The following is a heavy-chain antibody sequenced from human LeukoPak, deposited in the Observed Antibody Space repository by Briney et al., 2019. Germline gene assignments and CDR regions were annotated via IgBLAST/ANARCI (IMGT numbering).Heavy chain of an antibody. CDR2: ISGSGSTI. J-gene: IGHJ6*02. D-gene: IGHD1-26*01. CDR1: GFTFSDYY. Sequence: SGGSLRLSCAASGFTFSDYYMSWIRQAPGKGLQWVSYISGSGSTIYYADSVKGRFTISRDNAKKSLFLQMDSLRVEDTAVYYCARDISTNYYYGMDVWGQGTTVTVSS. V-gene: IGHV3-11*01. CDR3: ARDISTNYYYGMDV.